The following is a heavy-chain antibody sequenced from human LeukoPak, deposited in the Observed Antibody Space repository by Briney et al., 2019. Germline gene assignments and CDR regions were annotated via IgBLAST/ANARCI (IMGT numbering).Heavy chain of an antibody. J-gene: IGHJ4*02. CDR2: INHSGST. CDR1: GGSFSGYY. V-gene: IGHV4-34*01. CDR3: ARRPYYYGSGSPGGFDY. Sequence: SETLSLTCAVYGGSFSGYYWSWIRQPPGKGLEWIGEINHSGSTNYNPSLKSRVTISVDTSKSQFSLKLSSVTAADTAVYYCARRPYYYGSGSPGGFDYWGQGTLVTVSS. D-gene: IGHD3-10*01.